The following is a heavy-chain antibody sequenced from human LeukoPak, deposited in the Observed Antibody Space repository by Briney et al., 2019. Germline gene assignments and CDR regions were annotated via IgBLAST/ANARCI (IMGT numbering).Heavy chain of an antibody. V-gene: IGHV4-4*07. CDR2: IYTSGST. J-gene: IGHJ4*02. CDR1: GGSINSYY. Sequence: SETLSLTCTVSGGSINSYYWSWLRQPAGKGLECIRRIYTSGSTNYNPSLKSRVTMSVDTSKNQFSLELSSVTAANTAVYCFAGGRRRGFDYWGQGTLVTVSS. CDR3: AGGRRRGFDY. D-gene: IGHD2-15*01.